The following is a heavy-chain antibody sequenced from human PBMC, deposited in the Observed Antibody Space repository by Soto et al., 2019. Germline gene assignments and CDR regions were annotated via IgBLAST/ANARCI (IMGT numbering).Heavy chain of an antibody. CDR1: GYTFTSYG. CDR3: ASHRPVRGPNWFGP. D-gene: IGHD3-10*01. Sequence: QVQLVQSGAEVKKPGASVKVSCKASGYTFTSYGISWVRQAPGQGLEWMGWISAYNGNTNYAQKLQGRVTMTTDTSTSTAHMELRSLGSDGTAVYYCASHRPVRGPNWFGPWGQGTLVTVSS. CDR2: ISAYNGNT. V-gene: IGHV1-18*01. J-gene: IGHJ5*02.